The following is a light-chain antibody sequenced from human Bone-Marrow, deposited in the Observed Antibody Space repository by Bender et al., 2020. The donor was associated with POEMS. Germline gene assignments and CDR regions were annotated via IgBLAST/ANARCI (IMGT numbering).Light chain of an antibody. CDR1: GSDVGYNF. CDR3: ASYKISDTLDDVL. V-gene: IGLV2-14*03. Sequence: QSALTQPPSASGSPGQSVTISCTGTGSDVGYNFVSWYQQHPGKAPTLLSYDVNGRPSGVSNRFSASKSANTASLTISGLQAEDEANYYCASYKISDTLDDVLFGGGTKLTVL. CDR2: DVN. J-gene: IGLJ2*01.